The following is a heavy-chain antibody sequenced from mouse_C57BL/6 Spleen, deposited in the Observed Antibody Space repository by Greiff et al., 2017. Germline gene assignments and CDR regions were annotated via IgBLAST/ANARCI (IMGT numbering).Heavy chain of an antibody. CDR3: TRGANPD. CDR1: GYTFTDYE. V-gene: IGHV1-15*01. J-gene: IGHJ2*01. CDR2: IDPETGGT. Sequence: VKLMESGAELVRPGASVTLSCKASGYTFTDYEMHWVKQTPVHGLEWIGAIDPETGGTAYNQKFKGKAILTADKSSSTAYMELRSLTSEDSAVFYCTRGANPDWGQGTTLTVSS.